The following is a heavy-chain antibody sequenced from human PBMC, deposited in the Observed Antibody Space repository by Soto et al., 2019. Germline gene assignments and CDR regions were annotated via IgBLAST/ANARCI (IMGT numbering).Heavy chain of an antibody. CDR3: ARDSSGWRPPLNVNV. CDR1: GGSISRYS. CDR2: IYYSGTN. Sequence: PETLSLSCTVSGGSISRYSWSWVRQPPGNGLEWIGYIYYSGTNNYNTSLKSRVTISVDTSKIQCSLKLSSVTAAGTAVYYCARDSSGWRPPLNVNVGGKGTTVTVSS. D-gene: IGHD6-19*01. V-gene: IGHV4-59*08. J-gene: IGHJ6*04.